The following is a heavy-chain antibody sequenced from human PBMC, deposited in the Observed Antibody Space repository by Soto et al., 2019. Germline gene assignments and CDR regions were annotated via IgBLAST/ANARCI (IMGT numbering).Heavy chain of an antibody. V-gene: IGHV4-4*02. CDR3: ARHSSYYYDSSAHYDS. J-gene: IGHJ5*01. D-gene: IGHD3-22*01. Sequence: QVHLQESGPGLVQSSGTLSLTCGVSGAPISTGNWWTWVRQPPGKGLEWIGEIYHGGNTNYRPSLKSRVTISVDKAKIQFSLRLSSVTAADTAVYYCARHSSYYYDSSAHYDSWGPGALVTVSS. CDR1: GAPISTGNW. CDR2: IYHGGNT.